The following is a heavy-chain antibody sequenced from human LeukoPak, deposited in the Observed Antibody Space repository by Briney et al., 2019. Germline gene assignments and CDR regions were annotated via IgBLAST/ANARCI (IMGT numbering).Heavy chain of an antibody. CDR1: GYTFNHHG. CDR2: VSFFNGDT. Sequence: ASVKVSFKDSGYTFNHHGISWVRQAPGQGLEWMGWVSFFNGDTHYAQKFQGRVTMTRDTSTTTAYMELRSLRSDDTALYYCARDPTNTSGRYAYFDFWGQGTLVTVSS. V-gene: IGHV1-18*01. D-gene: IGHD6-19*01. J-gene: IGHJ4*02. CDR3: ARDPTNTSGRYAYFDF.